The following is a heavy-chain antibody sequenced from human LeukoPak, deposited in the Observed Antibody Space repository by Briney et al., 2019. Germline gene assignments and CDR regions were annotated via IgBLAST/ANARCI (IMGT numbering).Heavy chain of an antibody. J-gene: IGHJ4*02. V-gene: IGHV3-7*01. D-gene: IGHD1-1*01. Sequence: PGGSLRLSCAVSGFPFSTFWMSWVRQAPGKGLEWVSNINQDGSEKYYVDSVRGRFAISRDNAKNSLYLQMNSLRAEDTAVYYCARAPNEDYWGQGTLVTVSS. CDR2: INQDGSEK. CDR1: GFPFSTFW. CDR3: ARAPNEDY.